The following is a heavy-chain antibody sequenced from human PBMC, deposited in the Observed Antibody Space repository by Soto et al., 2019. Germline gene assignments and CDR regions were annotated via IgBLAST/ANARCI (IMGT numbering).Heavy chain of an antibody. CDR3: AKSGSSGWYGWFDP. Sequence: SGPTLVNPTQTLALTCIFSGFSLRTSGVGVGWIRQPPGKALEWLGFIYWNDDKRYSPSLKSRLTITKDTSKNQVVITMTNMDPVDTATYCCAKSGSSGWYGWFDPWVQGTLVTVSS. J-gene: IGHJ5*02. D-gene: IGHD6-19*01. V-gene: IGHV2-5*01. CDR2: IYWNDDK. CDR1: GFSLRTSGVG.